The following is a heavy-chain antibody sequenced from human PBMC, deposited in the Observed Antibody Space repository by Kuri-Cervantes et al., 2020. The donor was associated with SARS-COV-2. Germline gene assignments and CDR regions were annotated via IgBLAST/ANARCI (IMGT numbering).Heavy chain of an antibody. D-gene: IGHD3-22*01. CDR3: ASRTPFYYDSSGHFDY. Sequence: SVKVSCKASGGTFSSYAISWVRQAPGQGLEWMGGIIPIFGTANYAQKFQGRVTITADESTSTAYVELSSLRSEDTAVYYCASRTPFYYDSSGHFDYWGQGTLVTVSS. CDR1: GGTFSSYA. CDR2: IIPIFGTA. V-gene: IGHV1-69*13. J-gene: IGHJ4*02.